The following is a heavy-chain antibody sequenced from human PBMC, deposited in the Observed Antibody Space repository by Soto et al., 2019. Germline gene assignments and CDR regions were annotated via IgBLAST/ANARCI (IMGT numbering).Heavy chain of an antibody. J-gene: IGHJ4*02. CDR2: ISYDGSNK. V-gene: IGHV3-30*18. CDR3: AKDGGASGGSFRRLYYFDS. CDR1: GFTFSSYG. Sequence: QVQLVESGGGVVQPGRSLRLSCAASGFTFSSYGMHWVRQAPGKGLEWVAVISYDGSNKYYADSVKGRFTISRDNSKNTLYLRMNSLRAEDTAVYYCAKDGGASGGSFRRLYYFDSWGQGTLVTGSS. D-gene: IGHD2-15*01.